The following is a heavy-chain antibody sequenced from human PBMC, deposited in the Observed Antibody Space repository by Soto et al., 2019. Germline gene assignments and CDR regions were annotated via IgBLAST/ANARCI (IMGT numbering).Heavy chain of an antibody. Sequence: QVQLQESGAGLVKPSETLSLTCTVSGGSIDNYYWSWIRQPPGRGLEWIGFIYSSGSTNYNPSVKSRVTISAETSRNQVSLKLTSVTTADTAVYYCARRPRRMRGYSYLYYYYGMDVWGQGTTVTVSS. CDR3: ARRPRRMRGYSYLYYYYGMDV. CDR1: GGSIDNYY. D-gene: IGHD5-18*01. CDR2: IYSSGST. J-gene: IGHJ6*02. V-gene: IGHV4-59*01.